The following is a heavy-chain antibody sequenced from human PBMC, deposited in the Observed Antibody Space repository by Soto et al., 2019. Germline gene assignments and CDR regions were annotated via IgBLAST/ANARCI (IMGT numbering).Heavy chain of an antibody. Sequence: PSQTLSLTCAISGDSVSSNSAAWNWIRQSPSRGLEWLGRTYYRSKWYSYYAASVRGRITINAETSKNQFSLHLNSVTPQDTAVYYCARGPSPLAYWGRGTVVTVSS. CDR1: GDSVSSNSAA. V-gene: IGHV6-1*01. D-gene: IGHD6-6*01. J-gene: IGHJ4*02. CDR2: TYYRSKWYS. CDR3: ARGPSPLAY.